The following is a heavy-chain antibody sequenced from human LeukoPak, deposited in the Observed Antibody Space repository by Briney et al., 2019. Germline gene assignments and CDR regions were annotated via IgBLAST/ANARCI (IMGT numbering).Heavy chain of an antibody. D-gene: IGHD5-12*01. Sequence: GGSLRLSCAASGFTVSSNYMSWVRQAPGKGLEWVSAISGSGGSTYYADSVKGRFTISRDNSKNTLYLQMNSLRAEDTAVYYCAKGIVAGPFDYWGQGTLVTVSS. CDR3: AKGIVAGPFDY. CDR1: GFTVSSNY. CDR2: ISGSGGST. V-gene: IGHV3-23*01. J-gene: IGHJ4*02.